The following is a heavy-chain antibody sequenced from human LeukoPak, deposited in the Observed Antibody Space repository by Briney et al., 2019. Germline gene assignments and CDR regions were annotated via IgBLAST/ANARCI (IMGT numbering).Heavy chain of an antibody. CDR3: AREGGVSEDIVVVPAAIRSTARGGYYYYYMDV. D-gene: IGHD2-2*02. Sequence: ASVKVSCKASGYTFTGYYIHCVRHAPGQGLEWMGWINPNSGGTNYAQKFQGRVTMTRDTSISTAYMELSRLRSDDTAVYYCAREGGVSEDIVVVPAAIRSTARGGYYYYYMDVWGKGTTVTVSS. CDR2: INPNSGGT. V-gene: IGHV1-2*02. J-gene: IGHJ6*03. CDR1: GYTFTGYY.